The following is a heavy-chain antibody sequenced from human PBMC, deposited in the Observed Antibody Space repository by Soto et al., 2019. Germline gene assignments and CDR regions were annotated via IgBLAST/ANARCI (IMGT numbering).Heavy chain of an antibody. CDR3: ARAGGTTVAGLWPFDS. CDR2: IWYDGTQK. J-gene: IGHJ4*02. D-gene: IGHD4-17*01. V-gene: IGHV3-33*01. Sequence: QVQLEESGGGVGQPGRSLRLSCEASGFTFNTYSMHWVRQPPGKGLEWLAAIWYDGTQKYYADSVKGRFIISRDNSKKTLYLEMNSLRAEDTAVYYCARAGGTTVAGLWPFDSWGQGTLVTVSS. CDR1: GFTFNTYS.